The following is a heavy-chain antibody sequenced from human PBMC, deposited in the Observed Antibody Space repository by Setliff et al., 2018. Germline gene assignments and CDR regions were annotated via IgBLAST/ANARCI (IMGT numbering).Heavy chain of an antibody. Sequence: WVRQPPGKGLEWIGSIYYSGSTYYNPSLKSRVTISFDTSKNQFSLKLSSVTAADTAVYYCARSGYYSIDAFDIWGQGTMVTVSS. CDR2: IYYSGST. V-gene: IGHV4-39*07. D-gene: IGHD3-22*01. CDR3: ARSGYYSIDAFDI. J-gene: IGHJ3*02.